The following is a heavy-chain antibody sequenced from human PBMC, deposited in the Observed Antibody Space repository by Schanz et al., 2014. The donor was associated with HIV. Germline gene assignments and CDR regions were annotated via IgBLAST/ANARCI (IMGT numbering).Heavy chain of an antibody. CDR1: GFSFLRYE. CDR2: VRHDGGAT. J-gene: IGHJ5*02. V-gene: IGHV3-23*04. CDR3: VTEQYSTISA. D-gene: IGHD2-15*01. Sequence: EVHLVDSGGGLVQPGGSLRISCVASGFSFLRYEMNWVRRAPGKGLEWISAVRHDGGATYYADSVKGRFTISRDNSRNILYLQMSNLRAEDTALYYCVTEQYSTISAWGQGALVIVSS.